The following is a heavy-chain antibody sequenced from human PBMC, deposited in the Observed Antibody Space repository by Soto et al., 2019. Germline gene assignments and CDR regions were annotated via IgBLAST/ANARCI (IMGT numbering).Heavy chain of an antibody. CDR2: VIPIFGTA. CDR3: ARAFRSGLDY. CDR1: GGTFSSYA. J-gene: IGHJ4*02. Sequence: QVQLVQSGAEVKKPGSSVKVSCKASGGTFSSYAISWVRQAPVQGLEWMGGVIPIFGTANYAQKFQGRVTITADESTSTAYMELRSLRAEVTDVDYCARAFRSGLDYWGQGTLVTVSS. V-gene: IGHV1-69*01.